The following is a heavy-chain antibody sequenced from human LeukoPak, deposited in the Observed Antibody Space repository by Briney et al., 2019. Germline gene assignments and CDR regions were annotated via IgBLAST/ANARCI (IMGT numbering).Heavy chain of an antibody. V-gene: IGHV3-9*01. Sequence: PGGALRLSCAASGFTFDNYAMPWVRQAPGKGLEWVSGIAWNSGNTGFADSVKGRFTISRDNAENSLSLQMNSLTPEDTAFYFCAKDMNSYGSGSSYNPWGPFDSWGQGTLVTVSS. CDR2: IAWNSGNT. J-gene: IGHJ4*02. CDR1: GFTFDNYA. D-gene: IGHD3-10*01. CDR3: AKDMNSYGSGSSYNPWGPFDS.